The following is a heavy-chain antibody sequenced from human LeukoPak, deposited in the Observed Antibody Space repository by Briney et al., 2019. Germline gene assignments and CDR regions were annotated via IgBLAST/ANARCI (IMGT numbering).Heavy chain of an antibody. D-gene: IGHD3-16*01. CDR2: IYSGGST. J-gene: IGHJ4*02. Sequence: GGSLRLSCAASGFIVSSNYMSWVRQAPGKGLEWVSVIYSGGSTYYADSVKGRFTISRDNSKNTLYLQMNSLRAEDTAVYYCASAELGEGFDHWGQGTLVTVSS. CDR1: GFIVSSNY. V-gene: IGHV3-66*01. CDR3: ASAELGEGFDH.